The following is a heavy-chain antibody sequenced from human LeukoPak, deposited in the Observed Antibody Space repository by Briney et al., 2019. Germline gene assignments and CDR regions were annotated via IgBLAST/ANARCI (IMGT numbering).Heavy chain of an antibody. CDR2: IIPILGIA. J-gene: IGHJ6*02. Sequence: ASVKVSCKASGGTFGSYAISWVRQAPGQGLGWMGRIIPILGIANYAQKFQGRVTITADKSTSTAYMELSSLRSEDTAVYYCAGSLIQEGFYYYYYGMDVWGQGTTVTVSS. D-gene: IGHD2-21*01. V-gene: IGHV1-69*04. CDR1: GGTFGSYA. CDR3: AGSLIQEGFYYYYYGMDV.